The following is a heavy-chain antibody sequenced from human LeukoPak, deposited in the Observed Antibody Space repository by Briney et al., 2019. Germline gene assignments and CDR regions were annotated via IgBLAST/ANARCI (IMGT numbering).Heavy chain of an antibody. Sequence: ASVNVSFKSSGYTFTSYAMNWVRPAPAQGLEWMGWVNTNTGNPTNAQGFTGRFVFSLDTSISTAYLQISSLKAEDTAVYYCARGYCSSTSCYGGSYWGQGTLVTVSS. J-gene: IGHJ4*02. CDR1: GYTFTSYA. V-gene: IGHV7-4-1*02. D-gene: IGHD2-2*01. CDR3: ARGYCSSTSCYGGSY. CDR2: VNTNTGNP.